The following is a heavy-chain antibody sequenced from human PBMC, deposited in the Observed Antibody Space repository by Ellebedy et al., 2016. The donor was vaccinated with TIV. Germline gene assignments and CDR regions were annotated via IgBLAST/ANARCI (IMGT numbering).Heavy chain of an antibody. CDR3: ARGGYYGSGSSSGLDI. D-gene: IGHD3-10*01. J-gene: IGHJ3*02. CDR2: VSSSGSTI. V-gene: IGHV3-11*01. Sequence: GESLKISCAASGFTFSDYYMSWIRQAPGKGLEWVSYVSSSGSTIYYADSVKGRFTIPRDDAENALYLQMNGLRAGDTAVYYCARGGYYGSGSSSGLDIWGQGTMVTVSS. CDR1: GFTFSDYY.